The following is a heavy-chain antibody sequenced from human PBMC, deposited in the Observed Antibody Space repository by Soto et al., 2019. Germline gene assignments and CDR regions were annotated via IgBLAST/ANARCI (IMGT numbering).Heavy chain of an antibody. V-gene: IGHV1-69*01. D-gene: IGHD2-15*01. CDR3: ARSPPVVVAGYNWFEP. CDR1: GGTFSSYA. Sequence: QVQLVQSGAEVKKPGSSVKVSCKASGGTFSSYAISWVRQAPGQGLEWMGGIIPIFGTANYAQKLQGRVTITADESTSTAYMELSSLRSEDTAVYYCARSPPVVVAGYNWFEPWGQGTLVTVSS. J-gene: IGHJ5*02. CDR2: IIPIFGTA.